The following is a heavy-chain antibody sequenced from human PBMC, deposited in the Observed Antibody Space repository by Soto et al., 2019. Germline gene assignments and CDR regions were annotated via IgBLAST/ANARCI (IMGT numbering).Heavy chain of an antibody. CDR3: ARDLGGSQLDY. CDR1: GFPFSSHA. Sequence: QVQLVESGGGVVKPGRSLKLSCEASGFPFSSHALHGVGQAPGRGLEWVAGISYDRNNKFYADSVKGRFTLSRDNSKSTLYLQMNSLRVDDTALYYCARDLGGSQLDYWGQGTLVTVSS. CDR2: ISYDRNNK. V-gene: IGHV3-30-3*01. J-gene: IGHJ4*02. D-gene: IGHD3-16*01.